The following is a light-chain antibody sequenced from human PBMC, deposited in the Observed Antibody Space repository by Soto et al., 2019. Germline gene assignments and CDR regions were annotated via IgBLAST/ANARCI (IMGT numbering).Light chain of an antibody. V-gene: IGKV1-5*01. Sequence: DIQMTQSPSTLSASVGDRVTITCRASQSLSGWLAWYQHKTGRPPKLLLYDASTLDSGVPSRFSGSGPETEFILSISRLQPDDFAKYYCEEYDTYSWTFGQGTKVEIK. CDR2: DAS. CDR1: QSLSGW. CDR3: EEYDTYSWT. J-gene: IGKJ1*01.